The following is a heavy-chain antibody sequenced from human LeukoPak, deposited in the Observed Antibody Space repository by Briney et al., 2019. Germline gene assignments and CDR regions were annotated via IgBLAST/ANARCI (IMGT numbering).Heavy chain of an antibody. D-gene: IGHD6-13*01. Sequence: SETLSLTCTVSGGSISSYYWSWIRQPLGKGLEWIGYIYYSGSTNYNPSLKSRVTISLDTSKNQFSLKLNSVTAADTAVYYCARYYRSSYYYFDYWGQGTLVTVSS. V-gene: IGHV4-59*01. J-gene: IGHJ4*02. CDR3: ARYYRSSYYYFDY. CDR2: IYYSGST. CDR1: GGSISSYY.